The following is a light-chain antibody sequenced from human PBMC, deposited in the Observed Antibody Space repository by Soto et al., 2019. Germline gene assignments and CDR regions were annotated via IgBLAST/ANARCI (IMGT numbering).Light chain of an antibody. J-gene: IGKJ2*01. Sequence: VSTTQSPLSLPVTLGQPASISCRSSQSLVHSNGNTYLAWFQQRPGQSPRRLIYQVSNRDSGVPDRFSGSGSGTDFTLKISRVEAEDFGVYHCMQGTHGPHTFGQGTKV. CDR2: QVS. CDR1: QSLVHSNGNTY. CDR3: MQGTHGPHT. V-gene: IGKV2-30*02.